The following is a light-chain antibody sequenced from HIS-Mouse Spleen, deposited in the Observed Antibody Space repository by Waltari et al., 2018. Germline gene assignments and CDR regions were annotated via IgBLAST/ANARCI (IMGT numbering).Light chain of an antibody. Sequence: QSVLTQPPSASGTPGQRVTISCSGSSSNIGSNYVYWYLQLPGTAPKLLIYRNNQRPSGVPDRFSGSKSGTSASLAISGLRSEDEADYYCAAWDDSLSCPVFGGGTKLTVL. CDR2: RNN. J-gene: IGLJ3*02. CDR1: SSNIGSNY. V-gene: IGLV1-47*01. CDR3: AAWDDSLSCPV.